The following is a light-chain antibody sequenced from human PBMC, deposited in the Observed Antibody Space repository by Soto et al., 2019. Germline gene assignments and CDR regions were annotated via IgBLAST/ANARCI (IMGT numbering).Light chain of an antibody. CDR1: SSDIGYYNY. CDR2: DVS. J-gene: IGLJ2*01. CDR3: QSYDNRLGGSRV. Sequence: QSVLTQPASVSGSPGQSITISCTGTSSDIGYYNYVSWYQQHPGKAPKLMIYDVSNRPSGVSNRFSGSKSANTASLTISGLQAEDEADYYCQSYDNRLGGSRVFGGGTKLTVL. V-gene: IGLV2-14*03.